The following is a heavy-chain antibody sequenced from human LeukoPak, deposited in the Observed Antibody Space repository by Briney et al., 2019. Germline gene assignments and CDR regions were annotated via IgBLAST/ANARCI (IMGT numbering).Heavy chain of an antibody. CDR3: ARAGSSYDAFDI. J-gene: IGHJ3*02. D-gene: IGHD6-13*01. CDR2: IIPIFGTA. Sequence: SVKVSCKFSGYTLTELSMHWVRQAPGKGLEWMGGIIPIFGTAKYAQKFQGRVTITTDESTSTAYMELSSLRYEDTAVYYCARAGSSYDAFDIWGQGTMVTVSS. CDR1: GYTLTELS. V-gene: IGHV1-69*05.